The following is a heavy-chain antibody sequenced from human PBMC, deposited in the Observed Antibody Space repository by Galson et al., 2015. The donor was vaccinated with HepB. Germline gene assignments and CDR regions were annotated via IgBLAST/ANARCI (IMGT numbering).Heavy chain of an antibody. J-gene: IGHJ6*02. CDR3: ASSMVRGVTYYYYYYGMDV. V-gene: IGHV3-30-3*01. Sequence: SLRLSCAASGFTFSSYAMHWVRQAPGKGLEWVAVISYDGSNKYYADSVKGRFTISRDNSKNTLYLQMNSLRAEDTAVYYCASSMVRGVTYYYYYYGMDVWGQGTTVTVSS. CDR1: GFTFSSYA. CDR2: ISYDGSNK. D-gene: IGHD3-10*01.